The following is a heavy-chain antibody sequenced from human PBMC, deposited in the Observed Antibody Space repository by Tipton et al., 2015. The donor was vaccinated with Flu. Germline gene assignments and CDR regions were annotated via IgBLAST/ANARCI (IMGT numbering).Heavy chain of an antibody. J-gene: IGHJ4*02. V-gene: IGHV4-39*07. CDR2: IYYSGST. CDR1: GGSISSSSYY. Sequence: TLSLTCTVSGGSISSSSYYWGWIRQPPGKGLEWIGSIYYSGSTYYNPSLKSRVTMSVDTSKNQFSLKLSSVTAADTAVYYCARGCDFWSGGEYYFDYWGQGTLVTVSS. CDR3: ARGCDFWSGGEYYFDY. D-gene: IGHD3-3*01.